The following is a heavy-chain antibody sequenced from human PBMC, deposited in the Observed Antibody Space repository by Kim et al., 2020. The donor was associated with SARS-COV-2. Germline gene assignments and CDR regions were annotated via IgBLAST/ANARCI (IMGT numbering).Heavy chain of an antibody. CDR2: IGSRGIGI. V-gene: IGHV3-23*01. D-gene: IGHD2-15*01. CDR3: SRDPGVVARLWFDH. J-gene: IGHJ5*02. CDR1: GFTFSSYA. Sequence: GGSLRLSCAASGFTFSSYAMSWVRQAPGKGLECVSGIGSRGIGIEYADSVKGRFTISRDNSKNTLYLQMNSLRAEDTAVYYCSRDPGVVARLWFDHWVQG.